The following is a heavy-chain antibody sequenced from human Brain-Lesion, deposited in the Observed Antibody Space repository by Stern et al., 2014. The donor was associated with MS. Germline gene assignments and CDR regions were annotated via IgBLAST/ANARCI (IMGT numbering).Heavy chain of an antibody. CDR3: ARGERWFDS. CDR2: VNNDGRRT. CDR1: GFTFRHYW. Sequence: EVQLVESGGGLVQPGGSLRLSCAASGFTFRHYWMHWVRQDPGKGLVWVSRVNNDGRRTSYADSVKGRFTMSRDNAKNTLYLQMNSLRVEDTAIYYCARGERWFDSWGQGTLVTVSS. D-gene: IGHD3-10*01. V-gene: IGHV3-74*02. J-gene: IGHJ5*01.